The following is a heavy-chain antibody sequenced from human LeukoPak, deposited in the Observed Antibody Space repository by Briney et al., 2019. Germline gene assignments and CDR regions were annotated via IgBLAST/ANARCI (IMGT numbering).Heavy chain of an antibody. Sequence: TGGSLRLSCAASGFTFSDYYMSWIRQAPGKGLEWVSYISSSGSTIYYADSVKGRFTISRDNAKNSLYLQMNSLRAKDTAVYYCARDVNLYYDYVWGSSHWGQGTLVTVSS. CDR1: GFTFSDYY. CDR2: ISSSGSTI. J-gene: IGHJ4*02. V-gene: IGHV3-11*04. CDR3: ARDVNLYYDYVWGSSH. D-gene: IGHD3-16*01.